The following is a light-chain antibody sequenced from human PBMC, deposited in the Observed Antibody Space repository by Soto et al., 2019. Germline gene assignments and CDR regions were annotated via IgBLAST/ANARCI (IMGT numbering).Light chain of an antibody. V-gene: IGKV1-12*01. CDR2: AAY. CDR1: QVIGSW. J-gene: IGKJ1*01. CDR3: QQANCFPFT. Sequence: DIQMTQSPSYVSASVGDRVTITCRASQVIGSWLAWYQQKPGKAPKLLIYAAYSLHSGVPSSFSGRGSGTDFTLIISSLQTGDSATYYCQQANCFPFTFGQGTKVETK.